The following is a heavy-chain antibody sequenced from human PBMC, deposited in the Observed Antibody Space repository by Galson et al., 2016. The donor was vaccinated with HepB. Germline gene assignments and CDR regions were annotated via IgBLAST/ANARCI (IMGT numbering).Heavy chain of an antibody. Sequence: SLRLSCAASGFTFDDYGMHWVRHAPGKGLEWVPGISWNSGTKPYADSGKGRFTIPRDNGKSSLYLQRNDLRPEDTALYYCAKGRYRVIALAGIFDDWGQGTLVTVST. D-gene: IGHD2-21*01. CDR1: GFTFDDYG. J-gene: IGHJ4*02. V-gene: IGHV3-9*01. CDR3: AKGRYRVIALAGIFDD. CDR2: ISWNSGTK.